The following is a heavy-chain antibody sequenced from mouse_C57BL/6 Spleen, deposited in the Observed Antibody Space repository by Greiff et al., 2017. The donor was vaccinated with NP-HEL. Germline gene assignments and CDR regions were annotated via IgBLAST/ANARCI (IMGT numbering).Heavy chain of an antibody. Sequence: VQLQQSGAELVRPGASVTLSCKASGYTFTDYEMHWVKQTPVHGLEWIGAIDPETGGTAYNQKFKGKAILTADKSSSTAYMELRSLTSEDSAVYYCTRSTYYGNYDYAMDYWGQGASVTVSS. D-gene: IGHD2-10*01. CDR1: GYTFTDYE. CDR2: IDPETGGT. CDR3: TRSTYYGNYDYAMDY. J-gene: IGHJ4*01. V-gene: IGHV1-15*01.